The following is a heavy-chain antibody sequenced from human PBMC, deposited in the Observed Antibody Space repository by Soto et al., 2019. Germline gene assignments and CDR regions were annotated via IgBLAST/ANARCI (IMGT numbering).Heavy chain of an antibody. J-gene: IGHJ4*02. V-gene: IGHV3-30*18. Sequence: GGSLRLSCAASGFTFSSYGMHWVRQAPGKGLEWVAVISYDGSNKYYADSVKGRFTISRDNSKNTLYLQMNSLRAEDTAVYYCAKERGVKYSGSGFDYWGQGTLVTVSS. CDR1: GFTFSSYG. CDR3: AKERGVKYSGSGFDY. D-gene: IGHD5-12*01. CDR2: ISYDGSNK.